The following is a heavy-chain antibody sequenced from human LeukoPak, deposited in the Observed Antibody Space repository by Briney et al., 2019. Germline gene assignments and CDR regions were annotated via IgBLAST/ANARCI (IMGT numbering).Heavy chain of an antibody. V-gene: IGHV3-23*01. D-gene: IGHD3-3*01. CDR3: AKKSGLRFLEWLPYYFDY. CDR1: GFTFSSYA. J-gene: IGHJ4*02. CDR2: ISGSGGST. Sequence: GGSLRLSCAASGFTFSSYAMSWVRQAPGKGLEWVSAISGSGGSTNYADAVKGRFTISRDNSKNTLYLQMNILRAEDTAVYYCAKKSGLRFLEWLPYYFDYWGQGTLVTVSS.